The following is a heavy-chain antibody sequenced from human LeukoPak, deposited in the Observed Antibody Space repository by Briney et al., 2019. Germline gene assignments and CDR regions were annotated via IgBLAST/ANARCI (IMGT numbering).Heavy chain of an antibody. V-gene: IGHV3-30*02. CDR3: AKDYSKTSYYGSGTYYRPKWFDP. Sequence: PGGSLRLSCAASGFTFSSYGMHWVRQAPGKGLEWVAFIRYDGSNKYYADSVKGRFTISRGNSKNTLYLQMNSLRAEDTAVYYCAKDYSKTSYYGSGTYYRPKWFDPWGQGTLVTVSS. CDR2: IRYDGSNK. CDR1: GFTFSSYG. D-gene: IGHD3-10*01. J-gene: IGHJ5*02.